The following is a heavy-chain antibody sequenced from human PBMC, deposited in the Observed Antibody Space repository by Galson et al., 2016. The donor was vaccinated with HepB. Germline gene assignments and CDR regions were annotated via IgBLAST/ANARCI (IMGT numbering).Heavy chain of an antibody. CDR1: GFTFSGYV. CDR2: VTGDGVVT. Sequence: SLRLSCAASGFTFSGYVMAWVRLAPGKGLEWVSSVTGDGVVTHYAESVKGRFTISRDNSKNTVYLHMNSLRGEDTAIYYCVSPPVGSIGNYLDLWGKGTQGTFSS. V-gene: IGHV3-23*01. J-gene: IGHJ4*02. CDR3: VSPPVGSIGNYLDL. D-gene: IGHD5-12*01.